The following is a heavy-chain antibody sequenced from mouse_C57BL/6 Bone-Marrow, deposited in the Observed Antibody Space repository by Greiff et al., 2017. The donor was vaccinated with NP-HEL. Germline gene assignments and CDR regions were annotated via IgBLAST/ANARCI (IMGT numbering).Heavy chain of an antibody. J-gene: IGHJ1*03. CDR1: GYTFTDYY. CDR2: INPYNGGT. V-gene: IGHV1-19*01. D-gene: IGHD2-5*01. CDR3: ARSGSNYGWYFDV. Sequence: VQLQQSGPVLVKPGASVKMSCKASGYTFTDYYMNWVKQSHGKSLEWIGVINPYNGGTSYNQKFKGKATLTVDKSSSTAYMELNSLTSEDSAVYYCARSGSNYGWYFDVWGTGTTVTVSS.